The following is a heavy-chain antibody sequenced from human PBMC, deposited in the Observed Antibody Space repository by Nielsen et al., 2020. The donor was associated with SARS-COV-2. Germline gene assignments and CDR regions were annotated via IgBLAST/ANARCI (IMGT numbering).Heavy chain of an antibody. J-gene: IGHJ6*02. V-gene: IGHV6-1*01. CDR1: GDSVSSSSVA. CDR3: TRDPGYYHGMDV. CDR2: IYYRSKWFY. Sequence: SQTLSLTCVISGDSVSSSSVAWNWIRQSSSRGLEWLGRIYYRSKWFYEYATFVRSRITIDPDTSKNHFSLHLNSVTSEDTAMYYCTRDPGYYHGMDVWGQGTTVTVSS.